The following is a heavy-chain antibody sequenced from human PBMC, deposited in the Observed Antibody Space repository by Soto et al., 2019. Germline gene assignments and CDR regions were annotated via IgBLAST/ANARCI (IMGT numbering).Heavy chain of an antibody. CDR3: AKSPGSYGSLYYFDY. V-gene: IGHV3-30*18. CDR1: GFTFSSYG. CDR2: ISYDGSNK. Sequence: QVQLVESGGGVVQPGRSLRLSCAASGFTFSSYGMHWVRQAPGKGLEWVAVISYDGSNKYYADSVKGRFTTSRDNSKNTLYLQMNSLRAEDTAVYYCAKSPGSYGSLYYFDYWGQGTLVTVSS. J-gene: IGHJ4*02. D-gene: IGHD5-18*01.